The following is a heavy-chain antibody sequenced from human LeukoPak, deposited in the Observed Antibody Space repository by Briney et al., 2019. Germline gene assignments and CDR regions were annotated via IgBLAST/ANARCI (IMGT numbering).Heavy chain of an antibody. D-gene: IGHD4-17*01. J-gene: IGHJ4*02. CDR3: ARERRGYGDPIDY. Sequence: GSSVKVSCKASGGTFSSYAISGVRQAPGQWLEWMGWISAYNGNTNYAQKLQGRVTMTTDTSTSTAYMELRSLRSDDTAVYYCARERRGYGDPIDYWGQGTLVTVSS. CDR2: ISAYNGNT. V-gene: IGHV1-18*01. CDR1: GGTFSSYA.